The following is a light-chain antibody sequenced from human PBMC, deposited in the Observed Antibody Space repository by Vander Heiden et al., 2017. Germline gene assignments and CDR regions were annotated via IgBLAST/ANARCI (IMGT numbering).Light chain of an antibody. Sequence: DIQLTQSPSFLSASVGDRVTITCRASQGISSYLAWYQQKPGKAPKLLIYAASTSQSPVPSRFSGSGSGTAFTLTISSRQPEDFATYYCRELYSYASTFGHGTKVXIK. CDR3: RELYSYAST. CDR2: AAS. V-gene: IGKV1-9*01. J-gene: IGKJ3*01. CDR1: QGISSY.